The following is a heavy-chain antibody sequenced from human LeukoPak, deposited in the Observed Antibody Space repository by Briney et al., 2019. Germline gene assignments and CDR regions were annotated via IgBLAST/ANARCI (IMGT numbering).Heavy chain of an antibody. CDR2: ISGSGGST. Sequence: GGSLRLSCAASGFTFSSYSMNWVRQAPGKGLEWVSAISGSGGSTYYADSVKGRFTISRDKSKNTLYLQMNSLRAEDTAVYYCAVGNTYGYWGQGTLVTVSS. V-gene: IGHV3-23*01. CDR1: GFTFSSYS. J-gene: IGHJ4*02. D-gene: IGHD3-16*01. CDR3: AVGNTYGY.